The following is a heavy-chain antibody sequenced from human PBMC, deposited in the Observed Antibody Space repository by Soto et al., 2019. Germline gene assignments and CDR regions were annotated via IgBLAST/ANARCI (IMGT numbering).Heavy chain of an antibody. CDR2: ISAYNGNT. D-gene: IGHD3-3*01. CDR1: GYTFTSYG. J-gene: IGHJ6*02. CDR3: TVRFLEWVPDMDV. Sequence: GASVKVSCKASGYTFTSYGISWVRQAPGQGLEWMGWISAYNGNTNYAQKLQGRVTMTTDTSTSTAYMELRSLRSDDTAVYYCTVRFLEWVPDMDVWGQGTTVTVSS. V-gene: IGHV1-18*04.